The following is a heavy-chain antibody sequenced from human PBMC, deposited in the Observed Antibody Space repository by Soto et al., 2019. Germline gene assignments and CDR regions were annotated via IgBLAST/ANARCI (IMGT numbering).Heavy chain of an antibody. J-gene: IGHJ6*03. Sequence: SETLSLTXAVYGGSFSGYYWSWIRQPPGKGLEWIGEINHSGSTNYNPSLKSRVTISVDTSKNQFSLKLSSVTAADTGVYYCARSTRYCSGGSCYSGRGYYYYMDVWGKGTTVTVSS. CDR1: GGSFSGYY. V-gene: IGHV4-34*01. CDR3: ARSTRYCSGGSCYSGRGYYYYMDV. D-gene: IGHD2-15*01. CDR2: INHSGST.